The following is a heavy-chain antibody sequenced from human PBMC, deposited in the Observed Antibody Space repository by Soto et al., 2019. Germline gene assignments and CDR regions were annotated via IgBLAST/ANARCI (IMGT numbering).Heavy chain of an antibody. CDR2: IIPILGIA. CDR3: ARGGHYDYVWGSYRQNWFDP. J-gene: IGHJ5*02. CDR1: GYTFTSYY. V-gene: IGHV1-69*04. Sequence: GASVKVSCKASGYTFTSYYTHWVRQAPGQGLEWMGRIIPILGIANYAQKFQGRVTITADKSTSTAYMELSSLRSEDTAVYYCARGGHYDYVWGSYRQNWFDPWGQGTLVTVSS. D-gene: IGHD3-16*02.